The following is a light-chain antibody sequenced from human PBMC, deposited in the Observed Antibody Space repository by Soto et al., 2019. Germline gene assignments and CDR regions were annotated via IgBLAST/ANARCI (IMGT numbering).Light chain of an antibody. J-gene: IGKJ2*01. Sequence: EIVLTQSPGTLSLSPGERATLSCRASQSVSSTYLAWYQQKPGQAPRLLIYCASTRATGIPDRFSGSGSGTHFTLTISRLEPEDFAVYYCQQYDRSLYTFGQGTKLEIK. CDR3: QQYDRSLYT. CDR1: QSVSSTY. V-gene: IGKV3-20*01. CDR2: CAS.